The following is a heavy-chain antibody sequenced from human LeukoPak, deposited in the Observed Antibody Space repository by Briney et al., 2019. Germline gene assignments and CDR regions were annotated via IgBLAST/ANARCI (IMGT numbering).Heavy chain of an antibody. CDR2: IYTSGST. Sequence: PSETLSLTCTVSGGSISSYYWSWIRQPAGKGLEWIGRIYTSGSTNYNPSLKSRVTMSVDTSKNQFSLKLSSVTAADTAVYYCARESANASIFGVVINYYYYYYMDVWAKGPRSPSP. CDR3: ARESANASIFGVVINYYYYYYMDV. J-gene: IGHJ6*03. V-gene: IGHV4-4*07. CDR1: GGSISSYY. D-gene: IGHD3-3*01.